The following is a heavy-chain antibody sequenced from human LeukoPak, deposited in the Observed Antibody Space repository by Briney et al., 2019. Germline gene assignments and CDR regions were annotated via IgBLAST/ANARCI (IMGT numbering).Heavy chain of an antibody. CDR1: GFTFNNYA. J-gene: IGHJ6*04. CDR2: ISCDGNNK. D-gene: IGHD3-9*01. V-gene: IGHV3-30*04. CDR3: ARDRDRDIIGDGMDV. Sequence: GGSLRLSCAASGFTFNNYAMYWVRQAPLKGLEWVAVISCDGNNKYSADSVNARFTISRDNSKNMLYLQMSSLRTEDTAVYYCARDRDRDIIGDGMDVWGKGTTVTVSS.